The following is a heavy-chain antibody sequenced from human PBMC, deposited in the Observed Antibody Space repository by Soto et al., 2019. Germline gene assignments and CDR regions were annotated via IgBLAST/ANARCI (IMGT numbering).Heavy chain of an antibody. V-gene: IGHV4-39*07. J-gene: IGHJ4*02. CDR1: GGSISSSLYY. CDR3: ARGGVDYYDSSGYYLSPYYFDY. CDR2: IYYSGKT. Sequence: SETLSLACTVSGGSISSSLYYWGWIRQPPGKGLEWFGSIYYSGKTYYNPSLKSRVTISVDTSKNQFSLKLSSVTAADTAVYYCARGGVDYYDSSGYYLSPYYFDYWGQGTLVTV. D-gene: IGHD3-22*01.